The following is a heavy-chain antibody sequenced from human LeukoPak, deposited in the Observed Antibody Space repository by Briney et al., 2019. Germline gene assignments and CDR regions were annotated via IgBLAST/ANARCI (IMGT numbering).Heavy chain of an antibody. CDR1: GFTFSSYS. V-gene: IGHV3-15*01. J-gene: IGHJ4*02. CDR3: TTNYGDYVQYYFDY. CDR2: IKSKTDGGTT. Sequence: GGSLRLSCAASGFTFSSYSMNWVRQAPGKGLEWVGRIKSKTDGGTTDYAAPVKGRFTISRDDSKNTLYLQMNSLKTEDTAVYYCTTNYGDYVQYYFDYWGQGTLVTVSS. D-gene: IGHD4-17*01.